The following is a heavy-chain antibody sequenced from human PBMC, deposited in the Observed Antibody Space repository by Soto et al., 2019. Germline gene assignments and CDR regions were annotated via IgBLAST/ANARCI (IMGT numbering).Heavy chain of an antibody. CDR3: VRDRTSGRGPVAGHPVRYYYAMEV. Sequence: EVQVVESGGGLVQPGRSLRLSCVGSGFTFDDHAMHWVRQAPGKGLEWVSGINWISDFIGYADSVKGRFTISRDNAKNSVYLQMNNLRAEVTALYFCVRDRTSGRGPVAGHPVRYYYAMEVWGQGTTVSVSS. CDR2: INWISDFI. V-gene: IGHV3-9*01. CDR1: GFTFDDHA. J-gene: IGHJ6*02. D-gene: IGHD6-19*01.